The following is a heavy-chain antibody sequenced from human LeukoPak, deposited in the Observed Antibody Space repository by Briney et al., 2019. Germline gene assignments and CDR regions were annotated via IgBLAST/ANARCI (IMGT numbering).Heavy chain of an antibody. D-gene: IGHD1-26*01. CDR2: ISVSTGNT. CDR1: GYSFTRYG. V-gene: IGHV1-18*01. J-gene: IGHJ4*02. Sequence: ASVKVSCKASGYSFTRYGISWVRQAPGQGPEWMGWISVSTGNTNYAQKLQGRVTMTTETSTGTAYMDLRNLRFDDTAVYFCARSGRGTYYYFDLWGQGTLVTVSS. CDR3: ARSGRGTYYYFDL.